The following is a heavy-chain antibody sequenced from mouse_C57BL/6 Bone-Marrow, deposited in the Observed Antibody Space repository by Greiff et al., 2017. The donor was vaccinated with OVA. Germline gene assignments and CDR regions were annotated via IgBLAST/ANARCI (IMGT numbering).Heavy chain of an antibody. CDR1: GFTFSSYG. V-gene: IGHV5-6*01. J-gene: IGHJ2*01. CDR3: ARHGDYGSFFDY. D-gene: IGHD1-1*01. Sequence: EVMLVESGGDLVKPGGSLKLSCAASGFTFSSYGMSWVRQPPAKRLEWVATISSGGSYTYYPDSVKGRFTISRDNAKNTLYRQMSSLKSEDTAMYYCARHGDYGSFFDYGGQGTTLTVSS. CDR2: ISSGGSYT.